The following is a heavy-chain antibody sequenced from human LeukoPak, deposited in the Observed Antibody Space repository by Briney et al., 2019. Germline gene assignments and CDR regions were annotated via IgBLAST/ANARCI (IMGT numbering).Heavy chain of an antibody. CDR1: GGSFSGYY. V-gene: IGHV4-34*01. Sequence: SETLSLTCAVYGGSFSGYYWSWIREPPGKGLEWIGEINHSGSTNYNPSLKSRVTISVDTSKNQFSLKLSSVTAADTAVYYCAIAAAGISNWGQGTLVTVSS. J-gene: IGHJ4*02. D-gene: IGHD6-13*01. CDR2: INHSGST. CDR3: AIAAAGISN.